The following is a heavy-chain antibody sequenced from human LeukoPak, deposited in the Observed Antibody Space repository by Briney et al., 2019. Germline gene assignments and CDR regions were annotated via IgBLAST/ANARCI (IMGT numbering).Heavy chain of an antibody. CDR1: GFTFSSYA. D-gene: IGHD4-17*01. CDR3: ARANGDYGDPFDY. J-gene: IGHJ4*02. V-gene: IGHV3-30-3*01. CDR2: ISYDGSNK. Sequence: GGSLRLSCAASGFTFSSYAMHWVRQAPGKGLEWVAVISYDGSNKYYADSVKGRFTTSRDNSKNTLYLQMNSLRAEDTAVYYCARANGDYGDPFDYWGQGTLVTVSS.